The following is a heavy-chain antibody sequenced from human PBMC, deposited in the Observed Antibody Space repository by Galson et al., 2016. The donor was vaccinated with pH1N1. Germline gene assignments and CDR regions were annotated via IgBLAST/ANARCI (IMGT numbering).Heavy chain of an antibody. Sequence: QSGAEVKKPGESLKISCKASGYSFTRYWIAWVRQVPGKGLEWVGVVNPGGSTIRYSPPFQGQVTISSDKSINTAYLHWTRLKASDTATYYCARQYDFGDYRGDAFDIWGQGTIVIVSS. CDR3: ARQYDFGDYRGDAFDI. V-gene: IGHV5-51*03. CDR1: GYSFTRYW. D-gene: IGHD4-17*01. J-gene: IGHJ3*02. CDR2: VNPGGSTI.